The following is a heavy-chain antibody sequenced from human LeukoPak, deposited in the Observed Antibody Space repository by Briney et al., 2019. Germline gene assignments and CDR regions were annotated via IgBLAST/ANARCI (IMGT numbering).Heavy chain of an antibody. J-gene: IGHJ4*02. V-gene: IGHV1-18*01. CDR1: GYTFSSYG. CDR2: ISAYNGHT. Sequence: ASVKVSCKASGYTFSSYGISWVRQAPGQGLEWMGWISAYNGHTNYAQKLQGRVTMTRNTSISTAYMELSSLRSEDTAVYYCARYQLGIAAAVGFDYWGQGTLVTVSS. CDR3: ARYQLGIAAAVGFDY. D-gene: IGHD6-13*01.